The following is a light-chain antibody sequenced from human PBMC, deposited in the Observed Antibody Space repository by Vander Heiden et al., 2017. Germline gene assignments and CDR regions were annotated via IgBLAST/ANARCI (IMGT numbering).Light chain of an antibody. V-gene: IGLV2-8*01. J-gene: IGLJ3*02. Sequence: QSALTQPPSASGSPGQSVTISCTGTSSDVGGYNYVSWYQQYPGKAPKLMIYEVSERPSGVPDRFSGSKSGNTASLTVSGLQAEDEADYYCSSYAGSSWVFGGGTKLTVL. CDR3: SSYAGSSWV. CDR2: EVS. CDR1: SSDVGGYNY.